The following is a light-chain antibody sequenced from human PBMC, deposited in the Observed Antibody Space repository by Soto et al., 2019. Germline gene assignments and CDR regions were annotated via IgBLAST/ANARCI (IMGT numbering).Light chain of an antibody. CDR2: DAS. Sequence: ENVLTQSPATLSLSPGERATLSCRASQSVGSYLAWYQQRPGQAPRLLIYDASNRATGIPARFSGSGSGTDFILTISNLEPEDFVVYYCQQRYNWPRTFGQGTKLEIK. CDR3: QQRYNWPRT. J-gene: IGKJ2*01. CDR1: QSVGSY. V-gene: IGKV3-11*01.